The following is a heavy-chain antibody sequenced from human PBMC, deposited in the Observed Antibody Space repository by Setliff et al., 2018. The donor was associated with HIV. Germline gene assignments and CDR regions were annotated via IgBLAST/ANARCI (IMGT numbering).Heavy chain of an antibody. Sequence: GGSLRLSCAASGFTVSSNYMSWVRQAPGEGLEWVSVIYSGGSTYNADSVKGRFTISRDNSKNTVYLQMNSLKDEDTALYYCTTAGHGSLDFDYWGQGTRVTVSS. CDR3: TTAGHGSLDFDY. J-gene: IGHJ4*02. CDR2: IYSGGST. V-gene: IGHV3-53*01. D-gene: IGHD1-1*01. CDR1: GFTVSSNY.